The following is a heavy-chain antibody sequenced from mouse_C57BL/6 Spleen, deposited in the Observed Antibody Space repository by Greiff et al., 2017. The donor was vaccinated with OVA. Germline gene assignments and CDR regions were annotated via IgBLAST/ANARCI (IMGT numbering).Heavy chain of an antibody. J-gene: IGHJ4*01. D-gene: IGHD4-1*01. CDR3: TRDGTNWALYAMDY. CDR1: GFTFSSYA. Sequence: EVMLVESGEGLVKPGGSLKLSCAASGFTFSSYAMSWVRQTPEKRLEWVAYISSGGDYIYYADTVKGRFTISRDNARNTLYLQMSSLKSEDTAMYYCTRDGTNWALYAMDYWGQGTSVTVSS. V-gene: IGHV5-9-1*02. CDR2: ISSGGDYI.